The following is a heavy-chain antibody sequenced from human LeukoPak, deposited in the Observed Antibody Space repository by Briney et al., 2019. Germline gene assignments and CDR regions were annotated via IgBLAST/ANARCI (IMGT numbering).Heavy chain of an antibody. CDR2: IYSGGST. V-gene: IGHV3-66*01. D-gene: IGHD2-15*01. CDR3: ARDLAHCSGGSCWVDY. J-gene: IGHJ4*02. Sequence: GGSLRLSCAVSGFTVSSNYMSWVRQAPGKGLEWVSVIYSGGSTYYADSVKGRFTISRDNSKNTLYLQMNSLRAEDTAVYYCARDLAHCSGGSCWVDYWGQGTLVTVSS. CDR1: GFTVSSNY.